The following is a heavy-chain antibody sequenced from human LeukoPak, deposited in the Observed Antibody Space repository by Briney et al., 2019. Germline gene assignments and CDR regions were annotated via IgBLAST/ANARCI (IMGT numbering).Heavy chain of an antibody. CDR3: ARVPLLPNY. V-gene: IGHV3-21*01. CDR1: GFTFSSYS. J-gene: IGHJ4*02. Sequence: GGSLRLSCAASGFTFSSYSMNWVRQAQGQGLEWVSSISSSSAYTHYADSVKGRFTISRDNAKSSLFLQMSSLRAEDTAVYYCARVPLLPNYWGRGTLVTVS. CDR2: ISSSSAYT.